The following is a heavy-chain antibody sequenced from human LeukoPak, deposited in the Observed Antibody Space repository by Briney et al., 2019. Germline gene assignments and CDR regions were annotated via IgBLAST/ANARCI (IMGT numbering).Heavy chain of an antibody. D-gene: IGHD3-22*01. V-gene: IGHV3-48*04. J-gene: IGHJ4*02. Sequence: GGSLRLSCAASGFTFSSYSMNWVRQAPGKGLEWVSYISSSSSTIYYADSVKGRFTISRDNAKNSLYLQMNSLRAEDTAVYYCARDKGDYHTSGSLFVFGGQGALVTVSS. CDR1: GFTFSSYS. CDR2: ISSSSSTI. CDR3: ARDKGDYHTSGSLFVF.